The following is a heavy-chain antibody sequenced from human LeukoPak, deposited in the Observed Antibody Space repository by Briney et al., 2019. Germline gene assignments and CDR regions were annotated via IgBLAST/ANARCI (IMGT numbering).Heavy chain of an antibody. CDR2: FDPEDGET. V-gene: IGHV1-24*01. CDR1: GYTLTELS. CDR3: ARADRCGYSYGSFDY. D-gene: IGHD5-18*01. Sequence: ASVKVSCKVSGYTLTELSMHWVRQAPGKGLEWMGGFDPEDGETIYAQKFQGRVTMTEDTSTDTAYMELSSLRSEDTAVYYCARADRCGYSYGSFDYWGQGTLVTVSS. J-gene: IGHJ4*02.